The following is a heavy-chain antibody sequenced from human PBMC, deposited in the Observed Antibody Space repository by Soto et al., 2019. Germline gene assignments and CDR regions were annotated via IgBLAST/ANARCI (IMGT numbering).Heavy chain of an antibody. V-gene: IGHV1-2*04. J-gene: IGHJ4*02. D-gene: IGHD6-13*01. CDR2: INPNSGGT. Sequence: GASVKVSCKASGYTFTGYYMHWVRQAPGQGLEWMGWINPNSGGTNYAQKFQGWVTMTRDTSISTAYMELSRLRSDDTAVYYCARASPGYSSSWTFDYWGQGTLVTVSS. CDR3: ARASPGYSSSWTFDY. CDR1: GYTFTGYY.